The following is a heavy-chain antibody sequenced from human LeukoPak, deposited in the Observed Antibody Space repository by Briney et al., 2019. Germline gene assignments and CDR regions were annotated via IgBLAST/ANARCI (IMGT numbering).Heavy chain of an antibody. CDR2: IYSGGST. Sequence: ETLSLTCTVSGGSISSYYWSWVRQAPGKGLEWVSVIYSGGSTYYADSVKGRFTISRDNSKNTLYLQMNSLRAEDTAVYYCAGGVGSIAVAGKGRFDYWGQGTLVTVSS. J-gene: IGHJ4*02. CDR1: GGSISSYY. CDR3: AGGVGSIAVAGKGRFDY. V-gene: IGHV3-53*01. D-gene: IGHD6-19*01.